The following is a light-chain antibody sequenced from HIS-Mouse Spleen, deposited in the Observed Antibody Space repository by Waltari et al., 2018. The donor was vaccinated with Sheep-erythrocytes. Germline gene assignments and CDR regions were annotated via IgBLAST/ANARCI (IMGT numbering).Light chain of an antibody. CDR3: CSYAGSYNHV. CDR1: SSDVGGYND. Sequence: QSALTQPRSVSGSPGQSVTISCTGTSSDVGGYNDVPLYQQHPGKAPNLMIYDVSKRPSGVPDRFSGSKSGNTASLTISGLQAEDEADYYCCSYAGSYNHVFATGTKVTVL. J-gene: IGLJ1*01. CDR2: DVS. V-gene: IGLV2-11*01.